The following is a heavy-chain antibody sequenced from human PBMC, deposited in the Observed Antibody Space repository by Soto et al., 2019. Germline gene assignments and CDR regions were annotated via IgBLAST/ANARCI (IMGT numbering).Heavy chain of an antibody. D-gene: IGHD3-3*01. Sequence: SETLSLTCTVSGGSISTYYWSWIRQPPGKGLEWIGYIYHSGSTIYNPSLKSRVTVSLDTSKNQFFLKLSSVTAADTAVYYCASRRFIRLSGTGLYYFDYWGQGTLVTVSS. J-gene: IGHJ4*02. V-gene: IGHV4-59*01. CDR3: ASRRFIRLSGTGLYYFDY. CDR1: GGSISTYY. CDR2: IYHSGST.